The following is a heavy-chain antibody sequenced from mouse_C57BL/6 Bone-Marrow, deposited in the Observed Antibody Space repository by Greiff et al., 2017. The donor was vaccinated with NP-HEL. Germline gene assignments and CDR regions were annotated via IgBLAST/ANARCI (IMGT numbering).Heavy chain of an antibody. Sequence: VHVKQSGPELVKPGDSVKISCKASGYSFTGYFMNWVMQSHGKSLEWIGRINPYNGDTFYNQKFKGKATLTVDKSSSTAHMELRSLTSEDSAVYYCARSHYYGSSSNYYAMDYWGQGTSVTVSS. CDR2: INPYNGDT. CDR1: GYSFTGYF. CDR3: ARSHYYGSSSNYYAMDY. V-gene: IGHV1-20*01. J-gene: IGHJ4*01. D-gene: IGHD1-1*01.